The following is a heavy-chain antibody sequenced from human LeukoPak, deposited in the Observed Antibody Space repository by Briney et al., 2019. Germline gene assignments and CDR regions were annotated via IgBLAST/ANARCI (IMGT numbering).Heavy chain of an antibody. CDR3: ARDRLELRTSYAFDI. CDR2: IWYDGSNK. D-gene: IGHD1-7*01. V-gene: IGHV3-33*01. Sequence: PGRSLRLSCAASGFTFSSYGMHWVRQAPGKGLEWVAVIWYDGSNKYYADSVKGRFTISRDNSENTLYLQMNSLRAEDTAVYYCARDRLELRTSYAFDIWGQGTMVTVSS. CDR1: GFTFSSYG. J-gene: IGHJ3*02.